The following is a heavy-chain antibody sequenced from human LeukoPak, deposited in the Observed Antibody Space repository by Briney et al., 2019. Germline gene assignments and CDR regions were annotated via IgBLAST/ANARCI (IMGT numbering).Heavy chain of an antibody. Sequence: PGGSLRLSCAASGLTFSSYAMNWVRQAPGKGLECVSAISGSGGTTYYADSVKGRFTISRDNSKNTLYLQMNSLRAEDTAVYYCAKDQLRYCSSTSCPPDYWGQGTLVTVSS. V-gene: IGHV3-23*01. D-gene: IGHD2-2*01. CDR2: ISGSGGTT. CDR1: GLTFSSYA. CDR3: AKDQLRYCSSTSCPPDY. J-gene: IGHJ4*02.